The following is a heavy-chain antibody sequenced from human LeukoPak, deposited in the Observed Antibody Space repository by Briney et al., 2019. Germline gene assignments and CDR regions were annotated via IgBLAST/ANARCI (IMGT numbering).Heavy chain of an antibody. Sequence: SETLSLTCTVSGGSISSSSYYWGWIRQPPGKGLEWIGSIYYSGSTYYNPSLKSRLTISVDTSKNQFSLKLSSVTAADTAVYYCASLYFYGSGSFPNYWGQGILVTVSS. J-gene: IGHJ4*02. V-gene: IGHV4-39*01. D-gene: IGHD3-10*01. CDR2: IYYSGST. CDR1: GGSISSSSYY. CDR3: ASLYFYGSGSFPNY.